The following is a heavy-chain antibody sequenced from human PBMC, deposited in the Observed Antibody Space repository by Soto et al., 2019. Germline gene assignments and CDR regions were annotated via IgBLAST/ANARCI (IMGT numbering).Heavy chain of an antibody. CDR3: ARVVIVPAAPGRFDP. Sequence: QVQLQETGPGLVKPSETLSLTCTVSGGSISSYYWCWIRQPPGKGLEWIGYIYYSGSTNYNPSLRSRVTISVDTSKDQVSLKLGSVPAADTAVYYCARVVIVPAAPGRFDPWRQGTQVTVS. V-gene: IGHV4-59*01. CDR2: IYYSGST. J-gene: IGHJ5*02. D-gene: IGHD2-2*01. CDR1: GGSISSYY.